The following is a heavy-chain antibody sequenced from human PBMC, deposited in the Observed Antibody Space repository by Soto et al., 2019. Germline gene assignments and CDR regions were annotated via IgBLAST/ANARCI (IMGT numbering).Heavy chain of an antibody. D-gene: IGHD3-22*01. CDR1: GYSFTSYW. CDR3: ASIAYYDSSGYHYGMDV. CDR2: IDPSDSYT. V-gene: IGHV5-10-1*01. J-gene: IGHJ6*02. Sequence: GESLKISCKGSGYSFTSYWISWVRQMPGKGLEWMGRIDPSDSYTNYSPSFQGHVTISADKSISTAYLQWSSLKASDTAMYYCASIAYYDSSGYHYGMDVWGQGTTVTVSS.